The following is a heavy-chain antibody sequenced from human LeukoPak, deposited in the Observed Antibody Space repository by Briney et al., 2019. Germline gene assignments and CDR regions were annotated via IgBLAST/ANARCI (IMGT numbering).Heavy chain of an antibody. CDR3: ARVKDYSSAWGADY. J-gene: IGHJ4*02. D-gene: IGHD6-19*01. CDR1: GYTFTAHY. CDR2: INPESGVT. V-gene: IGHV1-2*02. Sequence: ASLKVSCKASGYTFTAHYMHWVRQAPGQGLEWMGWINPESGVTASAQRFQGRVTMTRDTSISTAYMELSTLRSDDTAVYYRARVKDYSSAWGADYWGQGTLVTVSS.